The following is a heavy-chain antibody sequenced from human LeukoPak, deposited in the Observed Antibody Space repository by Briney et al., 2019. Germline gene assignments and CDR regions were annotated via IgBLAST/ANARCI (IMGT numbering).Heavy chain of an antibody. CDR2: IYYSGST. Sequence: SETLSLTCTVSGGSISSFYGSWIRQTPGKGLEWIGYIYYSGSTDYNPSLKSRVIISIDTSKNQFSLNMNSVTAAGTAVCYCARGSYSGRYYYYYGMDVWGQGTTVIVSS. D-gene: IGHD1-26*01. CDR1: GGSISSFY. V-gene: IGHV4-59*01. CDR3: ARGSYSGRYYYYYGMDV. J-gene: IGHJ6*02.